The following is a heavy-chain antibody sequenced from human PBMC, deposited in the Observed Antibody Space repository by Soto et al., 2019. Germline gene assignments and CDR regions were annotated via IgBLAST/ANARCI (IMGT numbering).Heavy chain of an antibody. J-gene: IGHJ4*02. Sequence: EVQLVESGGGLVQPGGSLRLSCAVSGFTFSTYWMSWVRQAPGKGLQWVASIKDDGGDENYLEAVRGRFTISRDNAKKSLYLAIDSLRVEDTAVYYCAVGSGGKAARWGQGTLVTVSS. CDR1: GFTFSTYW. V-gene: IGHV3-7*05. D-gene: IGHD3-3*01. CDR2: IKDDGGDE. CDR3: AVGSGGKAAR.